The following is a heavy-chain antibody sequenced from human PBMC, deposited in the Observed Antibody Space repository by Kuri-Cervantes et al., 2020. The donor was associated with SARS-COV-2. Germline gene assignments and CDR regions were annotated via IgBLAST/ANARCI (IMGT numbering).Heavy chain of an antibody. CDR3: AKELAVAGSADYFDY. V-gene: IGHV3-23*01. CDR2: ISGSGGST. D-gene: IGHD6-19*01. CDR1: GFTFSSYA. J-gene: IGHJ4*02. Sequence: GESLKISCTASGFTFSSYAMSWVRQAPGKGLEWVSAISGSGGSTYYADSVKGRFTISRDNSKNTLYLQMNSLRAEDTAVYYCAKELAVAGSADYFDYWGQGTLVTVSS.